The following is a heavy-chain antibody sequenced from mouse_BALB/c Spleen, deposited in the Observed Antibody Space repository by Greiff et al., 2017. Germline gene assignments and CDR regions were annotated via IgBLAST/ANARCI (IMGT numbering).Heavy chain of an antibody. CDR3: ARGGYGNYEAY. V-gene: IGHV14-3*02. CDR2: IDPANGNT. CDR1: GFNIKDTY. J-gene: IGHJ3*01. Sequence: VQLQQSGAELVKPGASVKLSCTASGFNIKDTYMHWVKQRPEQGLEWIGRIDPANGNTKYDPKFQGKVTITADTSSNTAYLQLSSLTSEDTAVYYCARGGYGNYEAYWGQGTLVTVSA. D-gene: IGHD2-10*02.